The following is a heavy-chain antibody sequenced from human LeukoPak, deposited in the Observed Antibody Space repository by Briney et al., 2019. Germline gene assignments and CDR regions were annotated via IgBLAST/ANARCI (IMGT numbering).Heavy chain of an antibody. D-gene: IGHD1-26*01. Sequence: ASVKVSCKASGYTFTNYALNWVRQAPGQGLEWMGWINTNTGNPTYAQGFTGRFVFSLDTSVSTAYLQISSLQPEDIAVYYCARLPSGSRAVYYFDYWGQGTLVTVSS. V-gene: IGHV7-4-1*02. CDR3: ARLPSGSRAVYYFDY. CDR1: GYTFTNYA. CDR2: INTNTGNP. J-gene: IGHJ4*02.